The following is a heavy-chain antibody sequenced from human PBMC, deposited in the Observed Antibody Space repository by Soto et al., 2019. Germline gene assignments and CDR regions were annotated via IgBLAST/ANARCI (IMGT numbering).Heavy chain of an antibody. Sequence: QLQLQESGPGLVKPSETLSLTCTVSGGSNSSSSYYWGWIRQPPGKGLEWIGSIYYSGSTYYNPSLKSRVTISVDTSKNQFSLKLSSVTAADTAVYYCARGHYDILTGPHPHAFDIWGQGTMVTVSS. CDR2: IYYSGST. J-gene: IGHJ3*02. D-gene: IGHD3-9*01. CDR1: GGSNSSSSYY. CDR3: ARGHYDILTGPHPHAFDI. V-gene: IGHV4-39*01.